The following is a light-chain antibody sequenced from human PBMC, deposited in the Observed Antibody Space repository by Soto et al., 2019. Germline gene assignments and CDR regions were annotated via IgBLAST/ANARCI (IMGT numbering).Light chain of an antibody. CDR3: QQSYSTPYT. CDR2: RAS. J-gene: IGKJ2*01. Sequence: DIQLTQSPSSLSASVPDRVTITCRASQAINNNLNWYQQKLGKAPELLIYRASTLQSGVPSRFSGSGSGTDFTLTISSLEHEDFVTYYCQQSYSTPYTFGQGTKVEIK. V-gene: IGKV1-39*01. CDR1: QAINNN.